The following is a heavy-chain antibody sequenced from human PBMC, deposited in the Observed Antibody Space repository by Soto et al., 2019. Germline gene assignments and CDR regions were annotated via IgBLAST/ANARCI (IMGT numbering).Heavy chain of an antibody. J-gene: IGHJ4*02. CDR2: IYHSGST. V-gene: IGHV4-30-2*01. Sequence: LSLTCAVSGGSISSGGYSWSWIRQPPGKGLEWIGYIYHSGSTYYNPSLKSRVTISVDRSKNQFSLKLSSVTAADTAVYYCARGPTMVRGVKTYYFDYWGQGTLVTVSS. D-gene: IGHD3-10*01. CDR3: ARGPTMVRGVKTYYFDY. CDR1: GGSISSGGYS.